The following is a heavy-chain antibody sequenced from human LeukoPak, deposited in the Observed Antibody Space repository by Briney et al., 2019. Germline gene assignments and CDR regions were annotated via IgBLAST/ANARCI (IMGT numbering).Heavy chain of an antibody. V-gene: IGHV1-2*02. D-gene: IGHD5-18*01. J-gene: IGHJ4*02. CDR3: ARDNLGGYSYGYVNY. Sequence: ASVKVSCKASGYTFTGYYMHWVRQAPGQGLEWMGWINPNSGGTNYAQKFQGRVTMTRDTSISTAYMELSRLRSDDTAVYYCARDNLGGYSYGYVNYWGQGTLVTVSS. CDR2: INPNSGGT. CDR1: GYTFTGYY.